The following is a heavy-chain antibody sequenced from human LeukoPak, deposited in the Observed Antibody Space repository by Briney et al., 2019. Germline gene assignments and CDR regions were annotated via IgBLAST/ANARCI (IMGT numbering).Heavy chain of an antibody. CDR1: GGTFSSYA. CDR3: ARDPHYDILTGPLYAFDI. Sequence: SVTVSCKASGGTFSSYAISWVRQAPGQGLEWMGGIIPIFGTANYAQKFQGRVTITADESTSTAYMELSSLRSEDTAVYYCARDPHYDILTGPLYAFDIWGQGTMVTVSS. J-gene: IGHJ3*02. CDR2: IIPIFGTA. D-gene: IGHD3-9*01. V-gene: IGHV1-69*13.